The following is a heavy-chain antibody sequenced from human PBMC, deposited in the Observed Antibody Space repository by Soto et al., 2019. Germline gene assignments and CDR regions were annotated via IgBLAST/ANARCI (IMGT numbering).Heavy chain of an antibody. CDR2: INSDGSST. J-gene: IGHJ6*02. V-gene: IGHV3-74*01. CDR1: GFTFSSYW. CDR3: ARVASIAAADRLYYYYYGMDV. Sequence: GGSLRLSCAASGFTFSSYWMHWVRQAPGKGLVWVSRINSDGSSTSYADSVKGRFTISRDNAKNTLYLQMNSLRAEDTAVYYCARVASIAAADRLYYYYYGMDVWGQGTTVTVSS. D-gene: IGHD6-13*01.